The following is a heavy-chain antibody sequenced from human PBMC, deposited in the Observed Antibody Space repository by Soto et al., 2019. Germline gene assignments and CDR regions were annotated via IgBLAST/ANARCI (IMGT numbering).Heavy chain of an antibody. D-gene: IGHD3-16*01. V-gene: IGHV3-66*01. CDR2: IYSGGST. Sequence: EVQLVESGGGLVQPGGSLRLSCAASGFTVSTKYMSWVRQAPGKGLEWVSVIYSGGSTFYADCVRGRFTSSRDNSKNTVNLQMNSLRAEDAVVYYCARDPWAADYWGQGTLATVSS. CDR1: GFTVSTKY. J-gene: IGHJ4*02. CDR3: ARDPWAADY.